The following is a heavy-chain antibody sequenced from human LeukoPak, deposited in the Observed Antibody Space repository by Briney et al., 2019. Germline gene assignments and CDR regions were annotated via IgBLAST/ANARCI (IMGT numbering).Heavy chain of an antibody. V-gene: IGHV3-21*01. J-gene: IGHJ6*02. Sequence: GGSLRLSCAASGFTFSSYSMNWVRQAPGKGLEWVSSISSSSSYIYYADSVKGRFTISRDNAKNSLYLQMNSLRAEDTAVYYCARDHDTNGMDVWGQGTTVTVSS. CDR2: ISSSSSYI. CDR1: GFTFSSYS. D-gene: IGHD3-22*01. CDR3: ARDHDTNGMDV.